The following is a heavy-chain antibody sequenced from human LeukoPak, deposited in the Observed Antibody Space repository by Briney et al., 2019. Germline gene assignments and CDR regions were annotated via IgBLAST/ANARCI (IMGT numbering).Heavy chain of an antibody. Sequence: SVKVSCKASGSTFSSYAISWVRQAPGQGLEWMGGIIPIFGTANYAQKFQGRVTITADESTSTAYMELSSLRSEDTAVYYCAVQYYDFWSGDSYYYGMDVWGQGTTVTVSS. CDR3: AVQYYDFWSGDSYYYGMDV. D-gene: IGHD3-3*01. J-gene: IGHJ6*02. V-gene: IGHV1-69*13. CDR1: GSTFSSYA. CDR2: IIPIFGTA.